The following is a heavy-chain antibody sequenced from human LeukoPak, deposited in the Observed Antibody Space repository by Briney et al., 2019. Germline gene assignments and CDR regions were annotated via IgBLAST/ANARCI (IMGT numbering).Heavy chain of an antibody. CDR1: GFTFSTYS. CDR3: ARDTSFYFDY. Sequence: PGGSLRLSCAASGFTFSTYSMNWVRQAPGKGLEWVPSISTRSSYIYYADSVKGRFTISRDNAKNSLYLQMNSLRAEDTAVYYCARDTSFYFDYWGQGTLVTVSS. CDR2: ISTRSSYI. J-gene: IGHJ4*02. D-gene: IGHD3-16*01. V-gene: IGHV3-21*01.